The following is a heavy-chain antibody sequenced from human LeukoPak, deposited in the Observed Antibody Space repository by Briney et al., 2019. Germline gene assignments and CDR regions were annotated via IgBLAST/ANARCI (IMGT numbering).Heavy chain of an antibody. D-gene: IGHD3-3*01. Sequence: GSSVRVSCKPALCTFSSYAISWVGQAPGRGGAWMRRIIPMLGIANYAQKFQGSVTITADKSTSTAYMELSSLRSEDTAVYYCARVGGTGEVTDYWGQGTLVTVSS. V-gene: IGHV1-69*04. CDR3: ARVGGTGEVTDY. J-gene: IGHJ4*02. CDR2: IIPMLGIA. CDR1: LCTFSSYA.